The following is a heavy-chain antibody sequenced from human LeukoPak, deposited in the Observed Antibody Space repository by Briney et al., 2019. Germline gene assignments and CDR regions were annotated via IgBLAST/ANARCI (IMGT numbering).Heavy chain of an antibody. CDR1: GFTFSSYA. Sequence: GGSLRLSCAASGFTFSSYAMSWVRQAPGKGLEWVSAISGSGGSTYYADSVKGRFTISRDNSKNTLYLQMNSLRAEDTAVYYCAKAPWYYYDSSGFFDYWGQGTLVTVSS. D-gene: IGHD3-22*01. CDR2: ISGSGGST. CDR3: AKAPWYYYDSSGFFDY. J-gene: IGHJ4*02. V-gene: IGHV3-23*01.